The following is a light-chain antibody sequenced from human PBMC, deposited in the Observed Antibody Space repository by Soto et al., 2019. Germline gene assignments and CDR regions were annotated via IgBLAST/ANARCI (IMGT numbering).Light chain of an antibody. Sequence: QSLLTQPPSASGTPGQRVTISCSGSSFNIGSNTVNWYQQLPGTAPKLLIYSNNQRPSGVPDRFSGSKSCTSASLAISGLQSEDESDYYCAAWYDSLNGVVFGGGTKLTVL. J-gene: IGLJ2*01. CDR1: SFNIGSNT. V-gene: IGLV1-44*01. CDR3: AAWYDSLNGVV. CDR2: SNN.